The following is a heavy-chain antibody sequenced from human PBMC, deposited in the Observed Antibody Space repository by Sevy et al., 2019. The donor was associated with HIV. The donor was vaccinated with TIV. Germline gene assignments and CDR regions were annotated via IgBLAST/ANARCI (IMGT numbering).Heavy chain of an antibody. V-gene: IGHV3-23*01. CDR2: ISGSGGST. Sequence: GGSLRLSCAASGFTFSSYAVSWVRQAPGKGLEWVSVISGSGGSTYYADSVKGRFTISRDNSKNTLYLQMNSLRAEDTAVYYCATLETYYYSSGRYYWGQGTLVTVSS. CDR3: ATLETYYYSSGRYY. CDR1: GFTFSSYA. J-gene: IGHJ4*02. D-gene: IGHD3-10*01.